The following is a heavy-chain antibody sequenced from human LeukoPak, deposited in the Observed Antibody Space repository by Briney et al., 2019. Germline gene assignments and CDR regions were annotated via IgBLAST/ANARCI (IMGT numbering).Heavy chain of an antibody. CDR3: ARDGKLGDSISDAFDI. Sequence: SETLSLTCTVSGGSISSYYWSWIRQPPGKGLEWIGYIYYSGSTNYNPSLKSRVTISVDTSKNQFSLKLSSVTAADTAVYYCARDGKLGDSISDAFDIWGQGTMVTVSS. J-gene: IGHJ3*02. D-gene: IGHD4-17*01. CDR2: IYYSGST. V-gene: IGHV4-59*01. CDR1: GGSISSYY.